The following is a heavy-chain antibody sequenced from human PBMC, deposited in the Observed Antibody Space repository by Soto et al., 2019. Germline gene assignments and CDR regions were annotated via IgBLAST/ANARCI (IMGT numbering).Heavy chain of an antibody. CDR1: GGSVSSGSYY. V-gene: IGHV4-61*01. CDR3: ARTYCGGDCPFDY. D-gene: IGHD2-21*02. Sequence: PSETLSLTCTVSGGSVSSGSYYWSWIRQPPGKGLEWIGYIYYSGSTNYNPSLKSRVTISVDTSKNQFSLKLSSVTAADTAVYYCARTYCGGDCPFDYWGQGTLVTVSS. CDR2: IYYSGST. J-gene: IGHJ4*02.